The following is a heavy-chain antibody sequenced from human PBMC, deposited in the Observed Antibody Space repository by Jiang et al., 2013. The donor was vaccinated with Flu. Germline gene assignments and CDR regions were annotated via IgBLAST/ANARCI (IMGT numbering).Heavy chain of an antibody. D-gene: IGHD5-12*01. CDR1: GFTFSSYA. V-gene: IGHV3-30-3*01. Sequence: VQLVESGGGVVQPGRSLRLSCAASGFTFSSYAMHWVRQAPGKGLEWVAVISYDGSNKYYADSVKGRFTISRDNSKNTLYLQMNSLRAEDTAVYYCARSPLGLYSGYDYGFDYWGQEPVVTVSS. CDR3: ARSPLGLYSGYDYGFDY. J-gene: IGHJ4*02. CDR2: ISYDGSNK.